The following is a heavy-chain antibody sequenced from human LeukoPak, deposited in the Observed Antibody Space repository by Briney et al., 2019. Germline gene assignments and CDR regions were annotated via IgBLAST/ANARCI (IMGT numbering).Heavy chain of an antibody. CDR2: IYHSGST. D-gene: IGHD3-3*01. Sequence: PSETLSLTCTVSGYSISGGYYWGWIRQPPGKGLEWIGSIYHSGSTYYNPSLKSRVTISVDTSKNQFSLKLSPVTAADTAVYYCAPGRFLEWFPSGQGTLVTVSS. V-gene: IGHV4-38-2*02. CDR3: APGRFLEWFP. J-gene: IGHJ5*02. CDR1: GYSISGGYY.